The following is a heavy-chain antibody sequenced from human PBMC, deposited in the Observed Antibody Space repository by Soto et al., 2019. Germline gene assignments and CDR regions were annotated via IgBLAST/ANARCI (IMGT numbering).Heavy chain of an antibody. CDR3: ARHGDGSSGYYYVHYYYYGMDV. J-gene: IGHJ6*02. CDR2: IYPGDSDT. D-gene: IGHD3-22*01. V-gene: IGHV5-51*01. CDR1: GYNSTSYW. Sequence: PGESLKISCKGSGYNSTSYWIAWVRQMPGKGLEWMGIIYPGDSDTRYSPSFQGQVTISADKFISTSYLQWSSLKASDTAMYYCARHGDGSSGYYYVHYYYYGMDVWGQGTTVTVSS.